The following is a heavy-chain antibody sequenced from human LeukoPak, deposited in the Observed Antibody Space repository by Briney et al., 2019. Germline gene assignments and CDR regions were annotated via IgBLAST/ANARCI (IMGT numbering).Heavy chain of an antibody. V-gene: IGHV3-30-3*01. CDR2: ISYDGGNK. CDR1: GFTFSSYA. Sequence: GGSLRLSCAASGFTFSSYAMHWVRQAPGKGLEWVAVISYDGGNKYYADSVKGRFTISRDNAKNSLYLQMNTLRPEDTAVYYCARERQNKDFWSGGDYWGQGTLVTVSS. J-gene: IGHJ4*02. CDR3: ARERQNKDFWSGGDY. D-gene: IGHD3-3*01.